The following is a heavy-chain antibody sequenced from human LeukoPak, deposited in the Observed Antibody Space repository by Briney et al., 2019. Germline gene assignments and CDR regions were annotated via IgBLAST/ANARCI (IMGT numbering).Heavy chain of an antibody. Sequence: SETLSLTCTVSGGSISSYYWSWIRQPPGKGLEWIGYIYYSGSTNYNPSLKSRVTISVDTSKNQFSLKLSSVTAADTAVYYCARGFFGVAATRAFDIWGQGTMVTVSS. CDR3: ARGFFGVAATRAFDI. D-gene: IGHD2-15*01. V-gene: IGHV4-59*01. J-gene: IGHJ3*02. CDR1: GGSISSYY. CDR2: IYYSGST.